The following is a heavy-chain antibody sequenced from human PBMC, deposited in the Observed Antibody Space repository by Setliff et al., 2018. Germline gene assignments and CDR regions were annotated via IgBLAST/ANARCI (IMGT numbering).Heavy chain of an antibody. CDR1: GGAISNYY. Sequence: PSETLSLTCTVSGGAISNYYWSWIRQPPGKGLEWIGCIYSSGSTNYNPSLKSRVAISLDTSKSQLSLKLSSVTAADTAVYYCARHGNFWSGFDYWGQGTLVTVSS. V-gene: IGHV4-59*08. CDR2: IYSSGST. D-gene: IGHD3-3*01. CDR3: ARHGNFWSGFDY. J-gene: IGHJ4*02.